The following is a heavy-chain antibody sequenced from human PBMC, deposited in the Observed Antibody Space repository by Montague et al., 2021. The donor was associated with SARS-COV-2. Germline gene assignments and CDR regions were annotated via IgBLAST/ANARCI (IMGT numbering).Heavy chain of an antibody. Sequence: SETLSLTCTVSGASVASGNFYWSWIRQPPGKGLEWIGSIYYTGSTYYNPSLKSRVTISVDTSKNQFSLKLSSVTAADTAVYYCARDTRIAMLVVVTRYGLDVGGQGTTVTVSS. D-gene: IGHD3-22*01. CDR1: GASVASGNFY. J-gene: IGHJ6*02. CDR2: IYYTGST. V-gene: IGHV4-39*07. CDR3: ARDTRIAMLVVVTRYGLDV.